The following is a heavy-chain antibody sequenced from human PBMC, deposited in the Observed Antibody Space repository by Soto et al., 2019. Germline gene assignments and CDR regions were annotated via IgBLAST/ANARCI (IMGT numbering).Heavy chain of an antibody. Sequence: EVQLLESGGDSVQPGGSVRLSCAGSGFTFINYAMNWVRQAPGKGLEWVSTISGGGDATFFADSVRGRFTFSRDNSKNTVTLQMNSLGVDDTAVYYCARKVVGSTSRPDYWYFDLWGRGTQVTVSS. V-gene: IGHV3-23*01. CDR3: ARKVVGSTSRPDYWYFDL. CDR1: GFTFINYA. CDR2: ISGGGDAT. D-gene: IGHD2-21*01. J-gene: IGHJ2*01.